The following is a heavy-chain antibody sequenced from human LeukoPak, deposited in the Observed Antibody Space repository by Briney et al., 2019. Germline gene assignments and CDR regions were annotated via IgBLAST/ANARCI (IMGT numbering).Heavy chain of an antibody. CDR3: ARQAYASRFDAFDI. J-gene: IGHJ3*02. CDR2: IYPGDSDT. CDR1: GYSFTSYW. D-gene: IGHD3-22*01. Sequence: GESLKISCKGSGYSFTSYWIGWVRQMPGKGLEWMGIIYPGDSDTRYSPSFQGPVTFSVDKSITTAFLQWSSLKASDTAMYYCARQAYASRFDAFDIWGQGTMVTVSS. V-gene: IGHV5-51*01.